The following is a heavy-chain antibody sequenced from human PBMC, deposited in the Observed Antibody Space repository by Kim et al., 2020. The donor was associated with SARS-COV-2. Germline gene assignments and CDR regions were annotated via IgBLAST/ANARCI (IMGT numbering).Heavy chain of an antibody. V-gene: IGHV3-30*01. CDR3: ARDQSYHYYGMDV. J-gene: IGHJ6*02. Sequence: YEAAVKGRFTISRENSKNTLYLQMNSRRAEDTAVYDCARDQSYHYYGMDVWGQGTTVTVSS.